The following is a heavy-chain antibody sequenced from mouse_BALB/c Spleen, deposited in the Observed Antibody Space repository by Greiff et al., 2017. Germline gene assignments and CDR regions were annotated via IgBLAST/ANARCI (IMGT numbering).Heavy chain of an antibody. J-gene: IGHJ2*01. CDR1: GYSITSGYY. Sequence: ESGPGLVKPSQSLSLTCSVTGYSITSGYYWNWIRQFPGNKLEWMGYISYDGSNNYNPSLKNRISITRDTSKNQFFLKLNSVTTEDTATYYCARGATVVPTDYWGQGTTLTVSS. V-gene: IGHV3-6*02. D-gene: IGHD1-1*01. CDR3: ARGATVVPTDY. CDR2: ISYDGSN.